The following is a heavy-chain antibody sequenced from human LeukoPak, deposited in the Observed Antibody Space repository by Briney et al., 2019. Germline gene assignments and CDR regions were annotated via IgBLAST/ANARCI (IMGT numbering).Heavy chain of an antibody. Sequence: SETLSLTCTVSGGSISSYYWSWIRQPAGKGLEWIGRIYTSGSTNYNPSLKSRVTMSVDTSNNQSSLKLSSVTAADTAVYYCARDRQPGIAVAGIDYFDYWGQGTLVTVSS. J-gene: IGHJ4*02. CDR1: GGSISSYY. CDR2: IYTSGST. D-gene: IGHD6-19*01. CDR3: ARDRQPGIAVAGIDYFDY. V-gene: IGHV4-4*07.